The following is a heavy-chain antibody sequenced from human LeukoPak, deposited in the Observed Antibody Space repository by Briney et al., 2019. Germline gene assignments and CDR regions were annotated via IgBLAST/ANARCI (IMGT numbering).Heavy chain of an antibody. Sequence: GGSLRLSCAASGFTFSSYSMNWVRQAPGKGLEWVSSISSSSNYIYCADSLKGRFIISRDNAKNSLYSQMNSLRAEDTAVYYCARDHCSGGSCLDVWGKGTTVTVSS. CDR2: ISSSSNYI. J-gene: IGHJ6*04. CDR3: ARDHCSGGSCLDV. V-gene: IGHV3-21*01. D-gene: IGHD2-15*01. CDR1: GFTFSSYS.